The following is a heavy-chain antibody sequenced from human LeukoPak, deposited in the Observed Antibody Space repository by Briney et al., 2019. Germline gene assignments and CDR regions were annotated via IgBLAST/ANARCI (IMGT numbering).Heavy chain of an antibody. V-gene: IGHV1-18*01. J-gene: IGHJ3*02. Sequence: VASVKVSCKASGYTFTSYGISWVRQAPGQGLEWMGWISAYNGNTNYAQKFQGRVTMTRDMSTSTVYMELSSLRSEDTAVYYCATVAFDIWGQGTMVTVSS. CDR3: ATVAFDI. CDR2: ISAYNGNT. CDR1: GYTFTSYG. D-gene: IGHD4-17*01.